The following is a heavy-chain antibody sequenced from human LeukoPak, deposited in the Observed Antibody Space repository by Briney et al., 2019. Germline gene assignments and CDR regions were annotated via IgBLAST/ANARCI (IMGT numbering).Heavy chain of an antibody. J-gene: IGHJ1*01. CDR3: ARGSYNWNPEYFQH. Sequence: PGGSLRLSCAASGFTFSNYAMHWVRQAPGKGLEYVSAISSNGGSTYYANSVKGRFTISRDNSNNTLYLQMGSLRSDDTAVYYCARGSYNWNPEYFQHWGQGTLVTVSS. D-gene: IGHD1-1*01. CDR1: GFTFSNYA. V-gene: IGHV3-64*01. CDR2: ISSNGGST.